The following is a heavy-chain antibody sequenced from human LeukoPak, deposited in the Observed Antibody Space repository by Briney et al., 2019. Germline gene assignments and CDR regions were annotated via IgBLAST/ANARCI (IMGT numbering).Heavy chain of an antibody. CDR3: ARRTLIYYGSGKYSDSFDL. J-gene: IGHJ3*01. D-gene: IGHD3-10*01. V-gene: IGHV4-61*05. Sequence: SETLSLTCTVSGGSISSSSYYWGWIRQPPGKGLEWIGYIYFSGSTNYNPSLKSRVTISVDTSKNQFSLKLSSVTAADTAVYYCARRTLIYYGSGKYSDSFDLWGQGTMVTVSS. CDR2: IYFSGST. CDR1: GGSISSSSYY.